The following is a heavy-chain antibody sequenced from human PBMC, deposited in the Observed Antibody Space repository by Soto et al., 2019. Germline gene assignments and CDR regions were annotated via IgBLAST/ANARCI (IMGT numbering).Heavy chain of an antibody. CDR1: GGSISSGGYY. CDR2: IYYSGST. J-gene: IGHJ3*02. CDR3: AREEKLYAFDI. V-gene: IGHV4-31*03. D-gene: IGHD6-6*01. Sequence: SETLSLTCTVSGGSISSGGYYWSWIRQHPGKGQEWMGYIYYSGSTYYNPSLKSGVTISVDTSKNQFSLKLSSVTAADTAVYYCAREEKLYAFDIWGQGTMVTVSS.